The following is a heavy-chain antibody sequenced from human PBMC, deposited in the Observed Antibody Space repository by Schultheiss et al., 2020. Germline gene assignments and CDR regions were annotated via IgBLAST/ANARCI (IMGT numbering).Heavy chain of an antibody. CDR3: AKSADCSSTSCYAPRSYNWFDP. Sequence: GGSLRLSCAASGFLFSSHDMSWVRQATGKGLEWVSAIGTAGDTYYPDSVKGRFTISRDNSKNTLYLQMNSLRAEDTAVYYCAKSADCSSTSCYAPRSYNWFDPWCDGTLVTVSS. CDR2: IGTAGDT. CDR1: GFLFSSHD. D-gene: IGHD2-2*01. V-gene: IGHV3-23*01. J-gene: IGHJ5*02.